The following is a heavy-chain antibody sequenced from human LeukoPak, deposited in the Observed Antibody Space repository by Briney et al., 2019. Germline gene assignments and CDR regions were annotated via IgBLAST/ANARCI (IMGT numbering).Heavy chain of an antibody. V-gene: IGHV3-9*01. CDR2: ISWNSGSI. J-gene: IGHJ5*02. Sequence: GGSLRLSCAASGFTFSSYGMHWVRQAPGKGLEWVSGISWNSGSIGYADSVKGRFTISRDNAKNSLYLQMNSLRAEDTALYYCAKDRGGIQLLNWFDPWGQGTLVTVSS. CDR1: GFTFSSYG. D-gene: IGHD5-18*01. CDR3: AKDRGGIQLLNWFDP.